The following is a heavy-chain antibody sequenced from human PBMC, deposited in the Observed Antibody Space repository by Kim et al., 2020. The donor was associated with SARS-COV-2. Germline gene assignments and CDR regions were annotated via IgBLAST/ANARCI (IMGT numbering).Heavy chain of an antibody. CDR3: ARDMYYYDSSGYINDY. V-gene: IGHV3-30-3*01. CDR1: GFTFSSYA. Sequence: GGSLRLSCAASGFTFSSYAMHWVRQAPGKGLEWVAVISYDGSNKYYADSVKGRFTISRDNSKNTLYLQMNSLRAEDTAVYYCARDMYYYDSSGYINDYWCQGTLVTVSS. D-gene: IGHD3-22*01. J-gene: IGHJ4*02. CDR2: ISYDGSNK.